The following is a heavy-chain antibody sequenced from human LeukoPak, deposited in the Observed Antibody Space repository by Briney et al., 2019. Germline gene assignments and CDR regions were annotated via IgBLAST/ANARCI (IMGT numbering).Heavy chain of an antibody. CDR3: ARDSYDILTGYYSGPDY. CDR1: GFTFSSFG. J-gene: IGHJ4*02. Sequence: GGSLRLSCAASGFTFSSFGMHWVRQAPGKGLEWVTLIWYDGSSEYYVDSVKGRFTISRDNSKNTLYLQINSLKAGDTAVYYCARDSYDILTGYYSGPDYWGQGTLVTVSS. V-gene: IGHV3-33*01. CDR2: IWYDGSSE. D-gene: IGHD3-9*01.